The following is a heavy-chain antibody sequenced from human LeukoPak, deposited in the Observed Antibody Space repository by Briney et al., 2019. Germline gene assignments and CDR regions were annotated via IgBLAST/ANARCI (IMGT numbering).Heavy chain of an antibody. CDR3: ARMESTTVTAIDY. D-gene: IGHD4-17*01. J-gene: IGHJ4*02. Sequence: GGSLRLSCAASGFTVSSNYMSWVRQAPGKGLEWVSIIYTGGSTYYADSVKGRFIISRDNSKSTVYLQMNSLRGEDTAVYYCARMESTTVTAIDYWGQGTLVTVSS. V-gene: IGHV3-66*01. CDR2: IYTGGST. CDR1: GFTVSSNY.